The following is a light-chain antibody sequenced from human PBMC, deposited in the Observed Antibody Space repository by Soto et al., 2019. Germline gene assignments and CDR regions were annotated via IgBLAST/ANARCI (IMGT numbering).Light chain of an antibody. J-gene: IGKJ1*01. CDR2: GAS. Sequence: EIVLTQSPGTLSLSPGERATLACRASLSVRSNYLAWYQQKPGQAPRLLIYGASSRATGIPDRFSGSGSGTDFTLTISRVEPEDLAVYYCQQYHTSPLLFGQGTKVEIK. CDR1: LSVRSNY. CDR3: QQYHTSPLL. V-gene: IGKV3-20*01.